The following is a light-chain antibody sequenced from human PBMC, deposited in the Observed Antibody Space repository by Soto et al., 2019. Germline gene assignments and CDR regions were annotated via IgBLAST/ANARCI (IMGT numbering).Light chain of an antibody. Sequence: DIQMPQTPYTLSASVGDRVTITCRASQSISKWLAWHQQKPGKAPKLLIYDASNLDIGVPSRFSGSGSGTEFTLTISSLQPDDFATYYCQQYNSYSRTFGQGTKVDIK. CDR1: QSISKW. CDR2: DAS. J-gene: IGKJ1*01. V-gene: IGKV1-5*01. CDR3: QQYNSYSRT.